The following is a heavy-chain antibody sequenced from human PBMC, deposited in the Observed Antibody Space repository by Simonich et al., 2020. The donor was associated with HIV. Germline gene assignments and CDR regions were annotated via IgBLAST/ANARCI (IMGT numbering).Heavy chain of an antibody. CDR3: AKDRAAAGSNYFDY. V-gene: IGHV3-9*01. J-gene: IGHJ4*02. D-gene: IGHD6-13*01. Sequence: EVQLVESGGGLVQPGRSLRLSCAASGFPFDDYAMHWVRQATWKGLGWVSGISWNSGIISYSDSVKGRFTISRDNAKNSLYLQMNSLRAEDTALYYCAKDRAAAGSNYFDYWGQGTLVTVSS. CDR2: ISWNSGII. CDR1: GFPFDDYA.